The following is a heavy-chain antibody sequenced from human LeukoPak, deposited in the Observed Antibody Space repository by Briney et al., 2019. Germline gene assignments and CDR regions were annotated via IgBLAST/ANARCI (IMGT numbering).Heavy chain of an antibody. CDR1: NYPITSDYY. Sequence: PSETLSLTCAVSNYPITSDYYWVWIRQPPGQGLEWIGQIFHSGIAHYNPSLKSRVTMSVDTSRSQFSVNLNSVTAADTAVYYCARETGSGSYRNFDYWGQGTLVTVSS. CDR2: IFHSGIA. D-gene: IGHD1-26*01. V-gene: IGHV4-38-2*02. CDR3: ARETGSGSYRNFDY. J-gene: IGHJ4*02.